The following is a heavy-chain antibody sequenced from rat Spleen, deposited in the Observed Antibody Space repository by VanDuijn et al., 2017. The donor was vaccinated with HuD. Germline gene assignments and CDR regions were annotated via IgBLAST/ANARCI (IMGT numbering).Heavy chain of an antibody. CDR2: IITSGGRT. V-gene: IGHV5-46*01. CDR1: GFTFSSFA. D-gene: IGHD3-4*01. CDR3: TREETLYWYFDF. Sequence: EVQVVESGGGLVQPGRSLKLSCGASGFTFSSFAMAWVRQAPTKGLEWVATIITSGGRTYYRDSVKGRFTISRDIKKTTIYLQMNSLRSEETATYYCTREETLYWYFDFWGPGTMVTVSS. J-gene: IGHJ1*01.